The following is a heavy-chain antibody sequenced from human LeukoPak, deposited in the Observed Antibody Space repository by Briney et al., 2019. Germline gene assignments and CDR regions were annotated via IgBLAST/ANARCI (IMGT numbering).Heavy chain of an antibody. CDR1: GGSFSGYY. D-gene: IGHD6-6*01. CDR3: AGVRHYIAAAPPLD. J-gene: IGHJ4*02. CDR2: INHSGST. Sequence: SETLSLTCAVYGGSFSGYYWSWIRQPPGKGLEGMGEINHSGSTNYNPSLKSRVTISVDTSKDQFSLKLSSVTAADTAVYYCAGVRHYIAAAPPLDWGQGTLVTVSS. V-gene: IGHV4-34*01.